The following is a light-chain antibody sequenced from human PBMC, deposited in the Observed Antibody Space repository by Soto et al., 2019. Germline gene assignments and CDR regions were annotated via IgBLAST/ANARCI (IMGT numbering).Light chain of an antibody. V-gene: IGKV3-11*01. CDR1: QYINTR. CDR2: QTS. CDR3: HQRQSWPRT. J-gene: IGKJ1*01. Sequence: EIVLTQSPATLSSFPVDRVTLSCRASQYINTRLAWYQHRPGQAPRLLIYQTSIRAAGIPARFSASGSGTDFTLTISDVQPEDFALYYCHQRQSWPRTCGQGTKGDI.